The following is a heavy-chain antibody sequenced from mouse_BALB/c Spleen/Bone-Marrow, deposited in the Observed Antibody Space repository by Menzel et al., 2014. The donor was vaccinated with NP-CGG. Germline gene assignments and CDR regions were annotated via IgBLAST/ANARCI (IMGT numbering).Heavy chain of an antibody. CDR1: GYSITSGSY. J-gene: IGHJ3*01. D-gene: IGHD2-4*01. CDR3: ASYDYAQGGFAY. V-gene: IGHV3-6*02. CDR2: ISYDGSN. Sequence: EVQVVESGPGLVKPSQSLSLTCSVTGYSITSGSYWNWIRQFPGNKLEWMGYISYDGSNNYNPSLKNRISITRDTPKNQFFLKLNSVTTEDTAAYYCASYDYAQGGFAYWGQGTLVTVFA.